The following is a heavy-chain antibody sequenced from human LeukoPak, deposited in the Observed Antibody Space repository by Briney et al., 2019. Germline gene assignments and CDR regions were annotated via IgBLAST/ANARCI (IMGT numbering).Heavy chain of an antibody. Sequence: SETLSLTCSVSDGSTTGYYWSWIRQPPGKGLEWIAYVYYTGRTLYNPSLKSRVTISVDTSKNQFSLKLSSVTAADTAVYYCARGRYCSSTSCYREPRTYYYYYYMDVWGKGTTVTVSS. J-gene: IGHJ6*03. CDR3: ARGRYCSSTSCYREPRTYYYYYYMDV. CDR2: VYYTGRT. D-gene: IGHD2-2*01. V-gene: IGHV4-59*01. CDR1: DGSTTGYY.